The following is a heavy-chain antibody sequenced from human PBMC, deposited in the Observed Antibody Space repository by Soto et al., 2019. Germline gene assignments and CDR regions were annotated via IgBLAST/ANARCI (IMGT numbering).Heavy chain of an antibody. V-gene: IGHV4-59*01. CDR2: IYYSGST. CDR3: ARVRYCSSTSCYLVDY. J-gene: IGHJ4*02. D-gene: IGHD2-2*01. Sequence: PSETLSLTCTVSGGSISSYYWSWIRQPPGKGLEWIGYIYYSGSTNYNPSLKSRVTISVDTSKNQFSLKLSSVTAADTAVYYCARVRYCSSTSCYLVDYWGQGTLVTVS. CDR1: GGSISSYY.